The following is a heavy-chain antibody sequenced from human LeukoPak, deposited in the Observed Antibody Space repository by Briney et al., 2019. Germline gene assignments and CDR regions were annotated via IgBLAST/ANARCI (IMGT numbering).Heavy chain of an antibody. V-gene: IGHV3-74*01. J-gene: IGHJ6*02. CDR3: ARSSTVTTEIDYGMDV. D-gene: IGHD4-17*01. CDR2: INSDGSTT. CDR1: GFTFSSYW. Sequence: QPGGSLRLSCAASGFTFSSYWMHWVRQAPGKGLVWVSRINSDGSTTNYADSVKGRFTISRDNAKNSLYLQMNSLRAEDTAVYYCARSSTVTTEIDYGMDVWGQGTTVTVSS.